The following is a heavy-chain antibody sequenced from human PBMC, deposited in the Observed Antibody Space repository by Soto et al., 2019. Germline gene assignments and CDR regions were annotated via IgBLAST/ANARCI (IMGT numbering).Heavy chain of an antibody. J-gene: IGHJ5*02. D-gene: IGHD2-2*01. CDR3: ARTRSYAGAGAKGFDP. CDR2: INPNSGGT. CDR1: GYTFTGYY. Sequence: ASVKVCYKSSGYTFTGYYIHWVRQAPGQGLEWMGWINPNSGGTNYAQKFQGRVTMTRDTSISTAYMELSRLRSDDTAVYYCARTRSYAGAGAKGFDPWGQGTLVTVSS. V-gene: IGHV1-2*02.